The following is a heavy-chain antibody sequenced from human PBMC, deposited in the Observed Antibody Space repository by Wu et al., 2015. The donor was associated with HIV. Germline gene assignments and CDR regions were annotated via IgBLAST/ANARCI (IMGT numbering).Heavy chain of an antibody. CDR2: IIPIFGTA. CDR3: ARGGTYYYDSSGYYSYYFDY. V-gene: IGHV1-69*13. Sequence: QVQLVQSGAEVKKPGSSVKVSCKASGGTFSSYAISWVRQAPGQGLEWMGRIIPIFGTANYAQKFQGRVTITADESTSTAYMELSSLRSEDTAVYYCARGGTYYYDSSGYYSYYFDYWGQGTLVTVSS. J-gene: IGHJ4*02. CDR1: GGTFSSYA. D-gene: IGHD3-22*01.